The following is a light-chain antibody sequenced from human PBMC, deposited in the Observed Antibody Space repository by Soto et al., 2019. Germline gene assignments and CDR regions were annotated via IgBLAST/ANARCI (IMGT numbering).Light chain of an antibody. V-gene: IGKV3-11*01. Sequence: EIVMTQSPVTLSVSPGERVTLSFSASQSVSSNLAWYQQKPGQAPSLLIYGAFTRATGIPARFSGTGSGTEFTLTISSLEPEDFAVYYCQQRSNWPPITFGQGTRLEIK. CDR1: QSVSSN. CDR2: GAF. J-gene: IGKJ5*01. CDR3: QQRSNWPPIT.